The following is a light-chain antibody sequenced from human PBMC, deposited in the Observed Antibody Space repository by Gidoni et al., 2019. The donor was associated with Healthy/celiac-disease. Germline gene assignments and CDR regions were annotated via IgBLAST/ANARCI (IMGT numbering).Light chain of an antibody. V-gene: IGKV3-20*01. CDR3: QQYGSSPRT. Sequence: EIVLTQSPGTLSLSPGERATLSCRASQSVSSSYLAWYQQKPGQAPRLLIYGASSRAPVIPDRFSGSGSGTDFTLTISRLEAEDFAVYYCQQYGSSPRTFGQGTKVEIK. CDR2: GAS. CDR1: QSVSSSY. J-gene: IGKJ1*01.